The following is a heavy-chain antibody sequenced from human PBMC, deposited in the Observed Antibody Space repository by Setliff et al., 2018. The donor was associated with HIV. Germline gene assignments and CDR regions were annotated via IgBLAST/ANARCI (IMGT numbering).Heavy chain of an antibody. CDR2: IHYTGST. V-gene: IGHV4-39*02. CDR3: AREGDGIDY. J-gene: IGHJ4*02. Sequence: SETLSLTCTVSGASISTTTYYWGWIRQPPGKGLEWIGSIHYTGSTYNTPSLKSRLTISVDASKNQISLKLTSVTAADTAIYFCAREGDGIDYWGQGILVTVSS. D-gene: IGHD2-21*02. CDR1: GASISTTTYY.